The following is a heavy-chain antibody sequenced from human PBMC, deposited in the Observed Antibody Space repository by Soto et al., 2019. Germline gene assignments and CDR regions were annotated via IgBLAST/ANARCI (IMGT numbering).Heavy chain of an antibody. Sequence: GGSLRLSCAASGFTFSSYAMHWVRQAPGKGLEWVAVISYDGSNKYYPDPGEGRLTISRANSKNTLYLQMNSLRADDTAEYYCARPPFYWGGDCYLFRAEYFQLWGQGTLVTVSS. J-gene: IGHJ1*01. CDR1: GFTFSSYA. CDR2: ISYDGSNK. V-gene: IGHV3-30-3*01. D-gene: IGHD2-21*02. CDR3: ARPPFYWGGDCYLFRAEYFQL.